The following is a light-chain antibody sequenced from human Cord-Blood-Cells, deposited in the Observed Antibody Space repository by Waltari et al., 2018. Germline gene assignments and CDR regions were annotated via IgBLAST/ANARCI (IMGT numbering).Light chain of an antibody. CDR1: QSVLYSSNNKNY. V-gene: IGKV4-1*01. CDR3: QQYYSTPPT. J-gene: IGKJ4*01. Sequence: IVMTQSPDSLAVSLGERAPTNCKSSQSVLYSSNNKNYLAWYQQKPGQPPKLLIYLASTRESGVPDRFSGSGSGTDFTLTISSLQAEDVAVYYCQQYYSTPPTFGGGTKVEIK. CDR2: LAS.